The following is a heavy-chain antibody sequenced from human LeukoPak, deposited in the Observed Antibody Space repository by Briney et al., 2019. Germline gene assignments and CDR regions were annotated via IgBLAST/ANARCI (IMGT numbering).Heavy chain of an antibody. CDR1: GGSISSSSYY. D-gene: IGHD3-22*01. Sequence: SETLSLTCTVSGGSISSSSYYWGWIRQPPGKGLEWIGSIYYSGSTYYNPSLKSRVTISVDTSKNQFSLKLSSVTAADTAVYYCATSREDYYDSSGSPYFDYWGQGTLVTVSS. CDR3: ATSREDYYDSSGSPYFDY. V-gene: IGHV4-39*07. J-gene: IGHJ4*02. CDR2: IYYSGST.